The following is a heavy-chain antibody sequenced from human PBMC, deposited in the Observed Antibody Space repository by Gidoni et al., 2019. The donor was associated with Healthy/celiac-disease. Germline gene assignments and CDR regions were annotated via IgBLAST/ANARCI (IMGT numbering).Heavy chain of an antibody. J-gene: IGHJ2*01. CDR2: INTNSGGT. CDR1: AYTITGYY. D-gene: IGHD6-19*01. CDR3: ARGVSSGWYGESWYFDL. Sequence: QVQLVQSGADVKKPGPTLKLSCKAAAYTITGYYMHWVRQAPGQGRECRGWINTNSGGTNYAQKLPGRVTMNRDTSISTAYMELSRLRSDDTAVYYCARGVSSGWYGESWYFDLWGRGTLVTVSS. V-gene: IGHV1-2*02.